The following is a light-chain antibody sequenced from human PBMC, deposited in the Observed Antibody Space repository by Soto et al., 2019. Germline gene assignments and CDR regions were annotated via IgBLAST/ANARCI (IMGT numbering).Light chain of an antibody. J-gene: IGKJ4*01. CDR3: HQDDSSPLT. CDR1: QSVSSSY. V-gene: IGKV3-20*01. CDR2: GAS. Sequence: EIVLTQSPGTLSLSPGERANLSCRASQSVSSSYLAWYQQKPGQAPRLLIYGASSRATGIPDRFSGSGSGTDFTLTISRLEPEDFAVYYCHQDDSSPLTFGGGTKVEIK.